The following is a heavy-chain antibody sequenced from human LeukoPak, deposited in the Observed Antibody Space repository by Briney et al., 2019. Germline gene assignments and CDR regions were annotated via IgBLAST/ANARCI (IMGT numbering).Heavy chain of an antibody. V-gene: IGHV3-7*01. J-gene: IGHJ6*03. Sequence: PGGSLRLSCAASGFTFSNAWMTWVRQAPGKGLEWVANIKQDGSEKYYVDSVKGRFTISRDNAKNSLHLQMNSLRAEDTAVYYCAREKEGYCSRTSCYLDYYYYYMDVWGKGTTVTISS. CDR3: AREKEGYCSRTSCYLDYYYYYMDV. D-gene: IGHD2-2*01. CDR2: IKQDGSEK. CDR1: GFTFSNAW.